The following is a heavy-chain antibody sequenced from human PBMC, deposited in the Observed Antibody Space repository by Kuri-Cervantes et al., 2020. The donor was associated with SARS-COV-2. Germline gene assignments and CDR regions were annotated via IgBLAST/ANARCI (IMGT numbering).Heavy chain of an antibody. V-gene: IGHV3-48*03. CDR1: GFTFSSYE. J-gene: IGHJ6*02. CDR3: ARDKRHKTLFGAVIRGEISYYGMDV. Sequence: GESLKISCAASGFTFSSYEMNWVRQAPGKGLEWVSYISSSGSTIYYADSVKGRFTISRDNAKNSLYLQMDSLRPEDTALYYRARDKRHKTLFGAVIRGEISYYGMDVWGQGTTVTFSS. CDR2: ISSSGSTI. D-gene: IGHD3-3*01.